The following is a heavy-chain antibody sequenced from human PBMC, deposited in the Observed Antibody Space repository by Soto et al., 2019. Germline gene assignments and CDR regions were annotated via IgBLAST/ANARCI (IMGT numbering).Heavy chain of an antibody. Sequence: SETLSLTCAVSGYTISSSTSWGWIRQPPGKGLEWIGHIYYSGRTYYNPSLKSRVTMSVDTSKNQFSLKLSSVTAVDAAVYYCARKGEEGWFDPWGQGTLVTVSS. CDR2: IYYSGRT. J-gene: IGHJ5*02. V-gene: IGHV4-28*01. CDR1: GYTISSSTS. CDR3: ARKGEEGWFDP. D-gene: IGHD2-21*01.